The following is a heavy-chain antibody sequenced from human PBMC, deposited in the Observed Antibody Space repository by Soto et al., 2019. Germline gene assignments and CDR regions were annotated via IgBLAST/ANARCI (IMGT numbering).Heavy chain of an antibody. D-gene: IGHD2-15*01. CDR2: ISAYNGNT. CDR1: GYTFTSYG. CDR3: ARGPYIVVVVADFLGFDY. J-gene: IGHJ4*02. V-gene: IGHV1-18*01. Sequence: ASVKVSCKASGYTFTSYGIGWVRQAPGQGLEWMGWISAYNGNTNYAQKLQGRVTMTTDTSTSTAYMELRSLRSDDTAVYYCARGPYIVVVVADFLGFDYWGQGTLVTVSS.